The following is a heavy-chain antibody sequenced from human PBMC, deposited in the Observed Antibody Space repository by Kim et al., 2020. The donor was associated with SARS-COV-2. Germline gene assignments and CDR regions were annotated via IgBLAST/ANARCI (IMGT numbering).Heavy chain of an antibody. V-gene: IGHV4-34*01. J-gene: IGHJ4*01. D-gene: IGHD3-10*01. Sequence: SETLSLTCAVYGGSFSGYYWSWIRQPPGKGLEWIGEINHSGSTNYNPSLKSRVTISVDTSKNQFSLKLSSVTAADTAVYYCARVGRYYVSAARYFDYWG. CDR1: GGSFSGYY. CDR2: INHSGST. CDR3: ARVGRYYVSAARYFDY.